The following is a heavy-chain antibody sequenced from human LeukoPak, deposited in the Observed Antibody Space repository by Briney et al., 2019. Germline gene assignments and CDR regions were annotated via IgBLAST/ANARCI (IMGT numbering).Heavy chain of an antibody. V-gene: IGHV3-53*01. CDR2: IYGGRNNT. D-gene: IGHD6-19*01. Sequence: PGGSLRLSFTVSGSTVSNNYMSWVRQAPGKGLEWVSVIYGGRNNTVYADSVKGRFTISRDNSRNTIYLQIDSLRAEDTATYYCAREFRQTYSSGWSLDYWGQGTLVTVSS. J-gene: IGHJ4*02. CDR3: AREFRQTYSSGWSLDY. CDR1: GSTVSNNY.